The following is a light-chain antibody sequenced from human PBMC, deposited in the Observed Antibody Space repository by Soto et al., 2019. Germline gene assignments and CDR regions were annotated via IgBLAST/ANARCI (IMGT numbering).Light chain of an antibody. J-gene: IGLJ1*01. Sequence: QSVLTRPPSASGSPGQSVTISCTGTSSDVGGYNYVSWYQQHPGKAPKLMIYEISKRPSGVPDRFSGSKSGNTASLTVSGLQAEDEADYYCSSYDSTLSARYGFGTGTKVTVL. CDR2: EIS. CDR1: SSDVGGYNY. V-gene: IGLV2-8*01. CDR3: SSYDSTLSARYG.